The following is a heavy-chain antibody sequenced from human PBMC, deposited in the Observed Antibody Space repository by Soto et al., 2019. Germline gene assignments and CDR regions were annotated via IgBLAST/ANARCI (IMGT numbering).Heavy chain of an antibody. V-gene: IGHV1-58*01. CDR3: AATFPYYYGSGSPSYYYGMDV. Sequence: SVKVSCKASGFTFTSSSVQWVRQARGQRLEWIGWIVVGSGNTNYAQKFQERVTITRDMSTSTAYMELSSLRSEDTAVYYCAATFPYYYGSGSPSYYYGMDVWGQGTTVTVSS. J-gene: IGHJ6*02. D-gene: IGHD3-10*01. CDR2: IVVGSGNT. CDR1: GFTFTSSS.